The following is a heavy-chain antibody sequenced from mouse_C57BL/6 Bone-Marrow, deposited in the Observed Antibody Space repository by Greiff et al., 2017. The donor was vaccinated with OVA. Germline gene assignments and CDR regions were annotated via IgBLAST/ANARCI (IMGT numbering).Heavy chain of an antibody. J-gene: IGHJ1*03. V-gene: IGHV1-66*01. CDR1: GYSFTSYY. Sequence: QVQLKQSGPELVKPGASVKISCKASGYSFTSYYIHWVKQRPGQGLEWIGWIYPGSGNTKYNEKFKGKATLTADTSSSTAYMQLSSLTSEDSAVYYCARLVRGYWYFDVWGTGTTVTVSS. CDR3: ARLVRGYWYFDV. D-gene: IGHD2-13*01. CDR2: IYPGSGNT.